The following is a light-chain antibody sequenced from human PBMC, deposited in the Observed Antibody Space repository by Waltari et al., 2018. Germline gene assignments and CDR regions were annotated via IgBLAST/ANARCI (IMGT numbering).Light chain of an antibody. CDR3: QQYDISPLT. J-gene: IGKJ4*01. V-gene: IGKV3-20*01. CDR2: GAS. CDR1: QTVRTTY. Sequence: EMVLTQPPGTLPLSPGERAHLSCRASQTVRTTYLAWYQQKPGQAPTLLIYGASSRATGIPDRFSGSGSGTDFSLTISSLEPEDFAVYYCQQYDISPLTFGGGTKVEIK.